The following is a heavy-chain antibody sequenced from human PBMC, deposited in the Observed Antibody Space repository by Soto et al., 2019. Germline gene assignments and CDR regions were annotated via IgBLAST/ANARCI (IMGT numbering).Heavy chain of an antibody. D-gene: IGHD2-15*01. Sequence: EVQLVQSGGGLAHPGGSLRLSCAASGFIFEDYDMHWVRQPPGKGLQWVSGISWNSGDKDYGDSVKGRFTISRDNAKNSPDLQMSSLRVEDTATYYCVKKSCSHTRCYTGWFFDLWGRGTLVTVSS. V-gene: IGHV3-9*01. CDR2: ISWNSGDK. J-gene: IGHJ2*01. CDR1: GFIFEDYD. CDR3: VKKSCSHTRCYTGWFFDL.